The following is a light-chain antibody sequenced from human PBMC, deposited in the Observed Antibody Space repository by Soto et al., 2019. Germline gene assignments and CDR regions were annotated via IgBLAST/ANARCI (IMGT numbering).Light chain of an antibody. CDR3: SSYTSSSTWV. CDR1: SSDVGGYNY. V-gene: IGLV2-14*01. CDR2: EVI. J-gene: IGLJ3*02. Sequence: QSALTQPASVSGSPGQSITISCTGTSSDVGGYNYVSWYQQHPGKAPKLMIYEVINRPSGVSNRFSGSKSGNTASLTISGLQAEDEADYYCSSYTSSSTWVFGVGTKLTVL.